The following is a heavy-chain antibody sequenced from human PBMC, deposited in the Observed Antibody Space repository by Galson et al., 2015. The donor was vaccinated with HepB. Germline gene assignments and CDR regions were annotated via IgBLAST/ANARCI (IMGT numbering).Heavy chain of an antibody. CDR3: AKDLLPYDSSGYYGLTFANYGMDV. J-gene: IGHJ6*02. V-gene: IGHV3-30*18. CDR1: GFTFNTYW. D-gene: IGHD3-22*01. Sequence: SLRLSCAASGFTFNTYWMHWVRQAPGKGLEWVAVISYDGSNKYYADSVKGRFTISRDNSKNTLYLQMNSLRAEDTAVYYCAKDLLPYDSSGYYGLTFANYGMDVWGQGTTVTVSS. CDR2: ISYDGSNK.